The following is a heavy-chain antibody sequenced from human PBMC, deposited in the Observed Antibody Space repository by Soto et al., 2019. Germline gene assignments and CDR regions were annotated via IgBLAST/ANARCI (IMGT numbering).Heavy chain of an antibody. J-gene: IGHJ5*02. CDR3: AREGARNSCSGDSCQELYSWLDP. Sequence: QVQLVQSGAEVKKPGSSVKVSCKANGGTITSYTINWVRQAPGQGLEWMGGILPIFGSVNYAQRFQGRLTITADDSTSTSSMELGNLRSEDTAVYYCAREGARNSCSGDSCQELYSWLDPWGQGTRVPVSS. D-gene: IGHD2-15*01. CDR1: GGTITSYT. CDR2: ILPIFGSV. V-gene: IGHV1-69*01.